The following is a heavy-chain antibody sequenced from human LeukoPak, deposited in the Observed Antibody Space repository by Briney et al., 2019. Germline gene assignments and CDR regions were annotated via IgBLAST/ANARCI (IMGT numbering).Heavy chain of an antibody. V-gene: IGHV4-4*07. CDR1: GGSISSYY. J-gene: IGHJ4*02. CDR2: IYTSGST. D-gene: IGHD1-1*01. Sequence: SETLSLTCTVSGGSISSYYWSWIRQPAGKGLEWIGRIYTSGSTNYNPSLKGRVTMSVDTSENQFSLKLSSVTAADTAVYYCASGELVRRDRALLRDNYYFDYWGQGTLVTVSS. CDR3: ASGELVRRDRALLRDNYYFDY.